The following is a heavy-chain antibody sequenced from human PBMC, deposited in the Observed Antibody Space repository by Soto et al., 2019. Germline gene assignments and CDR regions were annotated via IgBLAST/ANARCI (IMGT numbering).Heavy chain of an antibody. CDR2: ISGSGGRT. V-gene: IGHV3-23*01. CDR3: AKEMIASTLADFFDY. D-gene: IGHD2-21*01. Sequence: EVQLLESGGGLIQPGGSLRDACEASGFTFSNYGMTWVRLAPGKGLEWVSTISGSGGRTFYADPVKGRFTISRDNSKNTLYLQMKSLRAEDTAVYYCAKEMIASTLADFFDYWGQGTPVTVSS. CDR1: GFTFSNYG. J-gene: IGHJ4*02.